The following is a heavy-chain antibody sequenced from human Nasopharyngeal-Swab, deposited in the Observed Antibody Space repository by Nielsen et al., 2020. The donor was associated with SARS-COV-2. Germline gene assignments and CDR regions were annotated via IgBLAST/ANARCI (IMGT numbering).Heavy chain of an antibody. D-gene: IGHD2-8*01. CDR1: GFNFNAFG. Sequence: AGSLTLSCAASGFNFNAFGMHCVRQAPGKGMEWVAVIWSDGSHENHVDSVKGRFTISRDNSKDTLFLQMNSLRVEDTAVYYCARGPGVSRHDYWGQGALVTVSS. CDR2: IWSDGSHE. V-gene: IGHV3-33*01. CDR3: ARGPGVSRHDY. J-gene: IGHJ4*02.